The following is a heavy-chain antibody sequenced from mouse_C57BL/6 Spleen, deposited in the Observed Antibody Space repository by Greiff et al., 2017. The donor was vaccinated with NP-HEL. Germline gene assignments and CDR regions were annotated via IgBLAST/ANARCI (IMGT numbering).Heavy chain of an antibody. V-gene: IGHV5-17*01. CDR2: ISSGSSTI. Sequence: EVKLVESGGGLVKPGGSLKLSCAASGFTFSDYGMHWVRQAPEKGLEWVAYISSGSSTIYYADTVKGRFTISRDNAKNTLFLQMTSLRSEDTAMYYCARAIYDGYWPFAYWGQGTLVTVSA. CDR1: GFTFSDYG. D-gene: IGHD2-3*01. CDR3: ARAIYDGYWPFAY. J-gene: IGHJ3*01.